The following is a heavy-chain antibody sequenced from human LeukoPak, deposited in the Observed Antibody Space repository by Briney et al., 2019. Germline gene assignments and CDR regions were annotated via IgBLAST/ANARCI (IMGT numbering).Heavy chain of an antibody. D-gene: IGHD6-13*01. CDR3: ARGIAAAGYYYYYYMDV. CDR1: GDSISSSTYY. V-gene: IGHV4-39*07. CDR2: YHYSGST. J-gene: IGHJ6*03. Sequence: SETLSLTCTISGDSISSSTYYWGWIRQPPGKGLEWIGIYHYSGSTFYNPSLESRITISVDTSKTQFSLKLSSVTAADTAVYYCARGIAAAGYYYYYYMDVWGKGTTVTVSS.